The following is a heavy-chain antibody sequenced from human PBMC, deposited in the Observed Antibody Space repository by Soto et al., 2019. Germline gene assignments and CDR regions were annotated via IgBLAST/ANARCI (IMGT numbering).Heavy chain of an antibody. CDR2: ISGSGGST. V-gene: IGHV3-23*01. Sequence: GGSLRLSCAASGFTFSSYAMSWVRQAPGKGLEWVSAISGSGGSTYYADSVKGRFTISRDNSKNTLYLQMNSLRAEDTAVYYCAKEGLFRFLEMSYGSYYMDVWGKGTSVTGSS. J-gene: IGHJ6*03. CDR3: AKEGLFRFLEMSYGSYYMDV. D-gene: IGHD3-3*01. CDR1: GFTFSSYA.